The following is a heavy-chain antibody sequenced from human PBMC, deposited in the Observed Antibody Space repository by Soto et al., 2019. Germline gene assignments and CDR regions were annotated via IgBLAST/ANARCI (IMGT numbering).Heavy chain of an antibody. D-gene: IGHD2-15*01. J-gene: IGHJ4*02. Sequence: PSETLSLTCTVSGGSISSGGYYWSWIRQHPGKGLEWIGYIYYSGSTYYNPSLKSRVTISVDTSKNQFSLKLSSVTAADTAVYYCARFGMGYCSGGSCSKLLDYWGQGTLVTVSS. V-gene: IGHV4-31*03. CDR1: GGSISSGGYY. CDR3: ARFGMGYCSGGSCSKLLDY. CDR2: IYYSGST.